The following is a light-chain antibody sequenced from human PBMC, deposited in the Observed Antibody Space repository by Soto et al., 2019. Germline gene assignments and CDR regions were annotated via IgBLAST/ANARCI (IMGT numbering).Light chain of an antibody. CDR2: EVN. J-gene: IGLJ1*01. CDR3: CSYAGTVAYV. V-gene: IGLV2-23*02. CDR1: GSDVCAYNL. Sequence: QSALTQPASVSGSPGQSITISCAGTGSDVCAYNLVSWYQQHPGKAPQLIICEVNTRPSGISNRFSGSKSGDTASLTISGLQAEDEADYFCCSYAGTVAYVFGTGTKLTVL.